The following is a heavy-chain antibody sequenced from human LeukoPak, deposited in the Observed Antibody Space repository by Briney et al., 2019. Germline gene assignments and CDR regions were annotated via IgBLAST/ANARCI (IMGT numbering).Heavy chain of an antibody. D-gene: IGHD3-10*01. V-gene: IGHV3-74*01. CDR3: ARDFDGLLPMVRGVSDY. CDR2: INSDGSST. J-gene: IGHJ4*02. Sequence: GGSLRLSCAASGFTFSSYWMHWVRQAPGKGLVWVLRINSDGSSTSYADSVKGRFTISRDNAKNSLYLQMNSLRAEDTAVYYCARDFDGLLPMVRGVSDYWGQGTLVTVSS. CDR1: GFTFSSYW.